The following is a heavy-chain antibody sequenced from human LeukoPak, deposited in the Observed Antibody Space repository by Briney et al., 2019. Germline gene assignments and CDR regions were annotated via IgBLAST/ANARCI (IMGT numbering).Heavy chain of an antibody. CDR3: ARESSSSFTPYFDY. CDR1: GFMFSYFT. J-gene: IGHJ4*02. Sequence: QPGGSLRLSCTASGFMFSYFTMTWVRQAPGRGLEWVSSISGAGDSKFYADSVKGRFTISRDNAKNLLHLQMNSLRAEDTAVYYCARESSSSFTPYFDYWGQGALVTVSS. D-gene: IGHD2-2*01. CDR2: ISGAGDSK. V-gene: IGHV3-48*04.